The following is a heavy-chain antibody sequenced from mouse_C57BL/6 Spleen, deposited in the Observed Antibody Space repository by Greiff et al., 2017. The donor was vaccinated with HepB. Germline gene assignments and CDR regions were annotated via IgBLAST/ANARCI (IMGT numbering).Heavy chain of an antibody. J-gene: IGHJ1*03. CDR3: ARTIYYYGSSYVGYFDV. D-gene: IGHD1-1*01. V-gene: IGHV5-17*01. Sequence: EVQLQESGGGLVKPGGSLKLSCAASGFTFSDYGMHWVRQAPEKGLEWVAYISSGSSTIYYADTVKGRFTISRDNAKNTLFLQMTSLRSEDTAMYYCARTIYYYGSSYVGYFDVWGTGTTVTVSS. CDR1: GFTFSDYG. CDR2: ISSGSSTI.